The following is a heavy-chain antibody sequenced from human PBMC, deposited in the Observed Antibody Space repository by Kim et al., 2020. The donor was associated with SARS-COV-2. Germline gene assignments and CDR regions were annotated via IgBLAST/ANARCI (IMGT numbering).Heavy chain of an antibody. CDR3: ARDRITMVRGVKSDAFDI. CDR1: GYTFTSYY. J-gene: IGHJ3*02. V-gene: IGHV1-46*01. D-gene: IGHD3-10*01. CDR2: INPSGGST. Sequence: ASVKVSCKASGYTFTSYYMHWVRQAPGQGLEWTGIINPSGGSTSYAQKFQGRVTMTRDTSTSTVYMELSSLRSEDTAVYYCARDRITMVRGVKSDAFDIWGQGTMVTVSS.